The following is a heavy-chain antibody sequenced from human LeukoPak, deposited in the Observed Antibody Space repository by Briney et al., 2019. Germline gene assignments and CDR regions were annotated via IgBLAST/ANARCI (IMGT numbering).Heavy chain of an antibody. CDR1: GYTFTGYY. V-gene: IGHV1-2*02. Sequence: ASVNVSCKASGYTFTGYYMHWVRQAPGQGLEWMGWINPNSGGTNYAQRFQGRVTMTRDTSISTAYMELRRLRSDDTAVYYCARDGEGGRLQDLGNYYYYMDVWGKGTTVTVSS. CDR3: ARDGEGGRLQDLGNYYYYMDV. CDR2: INPNSGGT. J-gene: IGHJ6*03. D-gene: IGHD2-15*01.